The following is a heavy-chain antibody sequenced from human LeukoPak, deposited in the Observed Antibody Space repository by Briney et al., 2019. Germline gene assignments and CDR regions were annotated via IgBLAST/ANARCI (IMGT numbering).Heavy chain of an antibody. CDR2: ISGSGGSA. J-gene: IGHJ4*02. D-gene: IGHD3-22*01. CDR1: GFTFSNYV. Sequence: GGSLRLSCAASGFTFSNYVMSWVRQAPGEGLEWVSAISGSGGSADYTDSVKGRFTISRDNSKNTLFLQMNSLRVEDTAVYYCAKDDNYYESSGYPVAAYWGQGTLVTVSS. CDR3: AKDDNYYESSGYPVAAY. V-gene: IGHV3-23*01.